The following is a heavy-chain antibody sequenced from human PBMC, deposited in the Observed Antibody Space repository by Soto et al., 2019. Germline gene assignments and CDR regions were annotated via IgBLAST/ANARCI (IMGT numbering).Heavy chain of an antibody. J-gene: IGHJ4*02. V-gene: IGHV4-59*01. Sequence: PSETLSLTCTVSGGSIRSYYWSWIRQPPGKGLEWIWYIYYSGSTNYHPSLQSRVTISVDTSKNQFSLKLSSVTAADMFVYYCARAGDVDTVSSPYGYWGQGTLVTVSS. CDR3: ARAGDVDTVSSPYGY. CDR1: GGSIRSYY. D-gene: IGHD5-18*01. CDR2: IYYSGST.